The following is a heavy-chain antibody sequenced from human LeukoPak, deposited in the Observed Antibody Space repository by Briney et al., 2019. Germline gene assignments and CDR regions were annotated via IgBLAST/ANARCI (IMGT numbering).Heavy chain of an antibody. CDR2: INPNRGKT. Sequence: ASVKVSCKASGYTFTSHDINWVRQATGQGLEWVGYINPNRGKTGYAQKFQGRVTLTRNTSINTAYMELTSLRSEDTAVYYCARVPRERSSHWGQGTLVTVSS. CDR3: ARVPRERSSH. J-gene: IGHJ4*02. CDR1: GYTFTSHD. D-gene: IGHD1-26*01. V-gene: IGHV1-8*01.